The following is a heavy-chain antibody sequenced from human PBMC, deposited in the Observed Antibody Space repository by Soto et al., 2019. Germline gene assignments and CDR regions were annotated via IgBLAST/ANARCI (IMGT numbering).Heavy chain of an antibody. Sequence: GASVKVSCKASGYTLTSYGTSWVRQAPGQGLEWMGWISAYNGNTNYAQKLQGRVTMTTDTSTSTAYMELRSLRSDDTAVYYCARERVDIVVVPAATRIYGMEVWGQGTTVTVSS. D-gene: IGHD2-2*01. CDR2: ISAYNGNT. CDR3: ARERVDIVVVPAATRIYGMEV. J-gene: IGHJ6*02. V-gene: IGHV1-18*04. CDR1: GYTLTSYG.